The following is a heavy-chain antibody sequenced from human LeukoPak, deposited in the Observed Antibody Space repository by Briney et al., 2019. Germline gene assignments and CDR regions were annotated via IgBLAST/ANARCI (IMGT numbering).Heavy chain of an antibody. CDR2: IYFGGTT. J-gene: IGHJ5*02. D-gene: IGHD2-15*01. V-gene: IGHV3-66*01. CDR3: ARDNRDIVVVVAARNNWFDP. CDR1: GFSVSNNY. Sequence: PGGSLRLSCAASGFSVSNNYINWVRQAPGKGLEWVSVIYFGGTTYYADSVKGRFTISRDNSKNTVYLQMNSLRAEDTAVYYCARDNRDIVVVVAARNNWFDPWGQGTLVTVSA.